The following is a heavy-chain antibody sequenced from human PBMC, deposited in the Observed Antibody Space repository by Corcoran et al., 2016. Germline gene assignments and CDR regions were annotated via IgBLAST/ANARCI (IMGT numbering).Heavy chain of an antibody. CDR2: FSTTGIT. CDR1: GTSISSHS. D-gene: IGHD3-16*01. CDR3: ATGGGDFDY. V-gene: IGHV4-4*07. J-gene: IGHJ4*02. Sequence: QVQLQESGPGLVKPSETPSLTCAVSGTSISSHSWSWIRQPAGKGLEWIGLFSTTGITKYNPSLKSRVTMSVDTSKNQFSLRLSSVTAADTAVYYCATGGGDFDYWGQGTLVTVSS.